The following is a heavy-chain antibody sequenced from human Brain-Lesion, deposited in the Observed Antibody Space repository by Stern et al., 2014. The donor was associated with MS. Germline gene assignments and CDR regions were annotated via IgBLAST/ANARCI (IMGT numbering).Heavy chain of an antibody. V-gene: IGHV2-5*02. CDR2: IYWDNDK. Sequence: QVTLRESGPALVTPTQTLTLTCTFSGFSLSTDGVGVGWVRQPPGQALESLAHIYWDNDKRYSPSLRSRLTITKDTSRNQVVLTMTNMDPVDTATYYCAHRRPHYASWDNGDFDYWGQGALVTVSS. D-gene: IGHD3-3*01. CDR1: GFSLSTDGVG. J-gene: IGHJ4*02. CDR3: AHRRPHYASWDNGDFDY.